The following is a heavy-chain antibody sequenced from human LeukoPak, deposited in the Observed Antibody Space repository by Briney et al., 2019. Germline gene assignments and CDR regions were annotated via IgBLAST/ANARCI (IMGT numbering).Heavy chain of an antibody. V-gene: IGHV4-31*03. CDR3: ARDLGDSRDY. D-gene: IGHD2-21*02. Sequence: TSETLSLTCTVSGASISRSGLYWSWIRQHPGKGLERIGYISASGSTYYNPSLKSRLIISVDTSKNQFSLKLSSVTAADTAVYYCARDLGDSRDYWGQGTLVTVSS. CDR1: GASISRSGLY. J-gene: IGHJ4*02. CDR2: ISASGST.